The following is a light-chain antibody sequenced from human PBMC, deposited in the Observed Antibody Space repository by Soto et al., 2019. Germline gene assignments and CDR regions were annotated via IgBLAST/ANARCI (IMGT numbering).Light chain of an antibody. CDR2: GAS. CDR3: QQYYTWPVT. V-gene: IGKV3-15*01. J-gene: IGKJ4*01. CDR1: QSVSSN. Sequence: EIVMTQSPATLSVSPGERATLSCRASQSVSSNLAWYQQKPGQAPRLLISGASTGATGIPARFSGSGSGTEFTLTINSLQSEDSAVYYCQQYYTWPVTFGGGTKVDI.